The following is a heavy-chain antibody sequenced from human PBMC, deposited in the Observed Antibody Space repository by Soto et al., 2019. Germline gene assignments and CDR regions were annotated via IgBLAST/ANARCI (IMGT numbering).Heavy chain of an antibody. CDR2: IHSDGSST. V-gene: IGHV3-74*01. J-gene: IGHJ3*01. D-gene: IGHD3-10*01. Sequence: EVQLVESGGGLVRPGGSLRLSCAASGFTFSYYWMHWVRQAPGKGLVWVSRIHSDGSSTTYADFVKGRFIISRDNARNTVDLQMNSVSVEDTAVYYCARGDRGAFDLWGRGTVVTVSS. CDR1: GFTFSYYW. CDR3: ARGDRGAFDL.